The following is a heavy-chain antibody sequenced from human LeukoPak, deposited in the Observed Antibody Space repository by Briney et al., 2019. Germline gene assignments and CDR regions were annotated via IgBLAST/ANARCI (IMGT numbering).Heavy chain of an antibody. D-gene: IGHD2-2*01. CDR3: ASDPPYTSSSAW. CDR2: ILVGSGNT. J-gene: IGHJ4*02. Sequence: ASVKVSCKASGFTFTSTAVQWVRQARGQRLEWIGWILVGSGNTNYAQMFQERVTLTWDVSTSTAYMVLSSLRSEDTAIYYCASDPPYTSSSAWWGQGTLVTVSS. V-gene: IGHV1-58*01. CDR1: GFTFTSTA.